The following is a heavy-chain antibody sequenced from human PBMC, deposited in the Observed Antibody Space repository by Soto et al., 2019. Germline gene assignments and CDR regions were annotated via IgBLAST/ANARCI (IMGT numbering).Heavy chain of an antibody. CDR1: GDSVSSNSAA. CDR2: TYYRSKWYN. CDR3: ARDRVVVTDTKYYCYYGMDV. D-gene: IGHD2-15*01. Sequence: SQTLSLTCALSGDSVSSNSAAWNWIRQSPSRGLEWLGRTYYRSKWYNDYAVSVKSRITINPDTSKNQFYLQLNSVTPEDTAVYYCARDRVVVTDTKYYCYYGMDVWGQGTTVTVSS. J-gene: IGHJ6*02. V-gene: IGHV6-1*01.